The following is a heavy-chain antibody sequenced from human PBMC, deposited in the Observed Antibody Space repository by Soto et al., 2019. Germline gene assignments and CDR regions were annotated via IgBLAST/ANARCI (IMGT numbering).Heavy chain of an antibody. CDR2: IIPIFDTA. V-gene: IGHV1-69*06. J-gene: IGHJ6*02. Sequence: QVQLVQSGAEVKKPGSSVKVSCKASGGTFSSYAISCVRQAPGQGLEWMGGIIPIFDTANYAKKFQGRVTITADKSTSTAYMELSSLRSEDTAVYYCARVGCSSTSCYWDYYYYGMDVWGQGTTVTVSS. CDR3: ARVGCSSTSCYWDYYYYGMDV. CDR1: GGTFSSYA. D-gene: IGHD2-2*01.